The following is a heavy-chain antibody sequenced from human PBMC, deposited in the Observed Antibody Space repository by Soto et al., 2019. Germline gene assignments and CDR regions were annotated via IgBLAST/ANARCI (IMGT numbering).Heavy chain of an antibody. V-gene: IGHV4-61*01. J-gene: IGHJ3*02. CDR3: ARVERGTATTVVDAFDI. CDR2: MSHSGGT. CDR1: GGFVSSGSYY. D-gene: IGHD1-1*01. Sequence: TLSLTCAVYGGFVSSGSYYWSWIRQPPGKGLEWIGEMSHSGGTHFNPSLKSRVTISVDTSKNQFSLKMSSVTAADTALYYCARVERGTATTVVDAFDIWGPGTMVTVSS.